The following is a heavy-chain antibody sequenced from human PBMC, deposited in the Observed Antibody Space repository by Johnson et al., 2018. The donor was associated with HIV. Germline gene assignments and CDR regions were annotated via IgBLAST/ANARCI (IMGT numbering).Heavy chain of an antibody. D-gene: IGHD5-24*01. CDR2: INSDGSST. CDR3: ANGEMATIKAFYAFDI. CDR1: GFTLSSYW. Sequence: VQLVESGGGLVQPGGSLRLSCAASGFTLSSYWMHWVRQAPGKGLVWVSRINSDGSSTSYAYSVKGRFTISRDNAKNTLYLQMNSLRAEDTAVYYCANGEMATIKAFYAFDIWGQGTMVTVSS. V-gene: IGHV3-74*01. J-gene: IGHJ3*02.